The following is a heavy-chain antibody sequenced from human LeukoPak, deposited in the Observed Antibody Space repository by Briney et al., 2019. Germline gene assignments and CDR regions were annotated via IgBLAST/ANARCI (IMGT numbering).Heavy chain of an antibody. J-gene: IGHJ5*02. CDR1: GYTFTGDY. CDR2: INPNTGGT. V-gene: IGHV1-2*02. Sequence: ASVKVSCKASGYTFTGDYIHWVRQAPGQGLEWMGWINPNTGGTDFAQKFQGRVTTTRDTSINTAYMELSRLRSDDTAVYYCARDRGYCIKTSCRRRFDPWGQGTLVTVSS. CDR3: ARDRGYCIKTSCRRRFDP. D-gene: IGHD2-15*01.